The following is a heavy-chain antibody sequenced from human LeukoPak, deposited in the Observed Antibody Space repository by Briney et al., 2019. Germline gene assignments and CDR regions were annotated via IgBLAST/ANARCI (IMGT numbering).Heavy chain of an antibody. D-gene: IGHD5-18*01. V-gene: IGHV3-23*01. Sequence: PGGSLRLXCAASGFTFSSYAMSWVRQAPGKGLEWVSAISGSGGSTYYADSVKGRFTISRDNSKNTLYLQMNSLRAEDTAVYYCAKVLQPFLEYFQHWGQGTLVTVSS. J-gene: IGHJ1*01. CDR2: ISGSGGST. CDR3: AKVLQPFLEYFQH. CDR1: GFTFSSYA.